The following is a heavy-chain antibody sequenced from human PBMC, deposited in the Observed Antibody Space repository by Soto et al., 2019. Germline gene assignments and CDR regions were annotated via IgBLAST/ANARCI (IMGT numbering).Heavy chain of an antibody. CDR1: GYTFTSYA. CDR2: INAGNGNT. D-gene: IGHD3-3*01. J-gene: IGHJ4*02. CDR3: ARDFDSDFWSGYYDY. Sequence: ASVKVSCKASGYTFTSYAMHWGRQAPGQRLEWMGWINAGNGNTKYSQKFQGRVTITRDTSASTAYMELSSLRSEDTAVYYCARDFDSDFWSGYYDYWGQGTLVTVSS. V-gene: IGHV1-3*01.